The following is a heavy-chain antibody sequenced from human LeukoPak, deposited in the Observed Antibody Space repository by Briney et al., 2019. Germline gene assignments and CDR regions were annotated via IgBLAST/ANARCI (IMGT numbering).Heavy chain of an antibody. CDR1: GGSISSYY. D-gene: IGHD6-13*01. CDR2: IYTSGST. CDR3: ARDSSSWYRTPNYFDY. V-gene: IGHV4-4*07. Sequence: SETLSLTCTVSGGSISSYYWSWIRQPAGKGLEWIGRIYTSGSTNYNPSLKSRVTMSVDTSKNQFTLKLSSVTAADTAVYYCARDSSSWYRTPNYFDYWGQGTLVTVSS. J-gene: IGHJ4*02.